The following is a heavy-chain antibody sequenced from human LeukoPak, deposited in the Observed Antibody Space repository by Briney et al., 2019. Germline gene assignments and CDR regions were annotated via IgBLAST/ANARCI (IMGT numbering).Heavy chain of an antibody. V-gene: IGHV4-39*07. CDR3: ARAPAAHYVLAVAGTSRAFDI. CDR1: GGSISSGDYY. D-gene: IGHD6-19*01. J-gene: IGHJ3*02. Sequence: SETLSLTCTVSGGSISSGDYYWNWIRQPPGKGLEWIGEINHSGSTNYNPSLKSRVTISVDTSKNQFSLKLSSVTAADTAVYYCARAPAAHYVLAVAGTSRAFDIWGQGTMVTVSS. CDR2: INHSGST.